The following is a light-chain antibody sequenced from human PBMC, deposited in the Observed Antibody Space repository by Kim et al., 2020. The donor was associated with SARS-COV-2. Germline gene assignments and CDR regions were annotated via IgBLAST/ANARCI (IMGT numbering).Light chain of an antibody. Sequence: VSAWEIATHSCRASQNIDRKVAGYQQKPGQAPRLLSYGASTGATGTPARFSGSGSGTEFTLTISSLQSEDFAVFYCQQYKDWPYTFGQGTKVDI. CDR3: QQYKDWPYT. J-gene: IGKJ2*01. CDR2: GAS. CDR1: QNIDRK. V-gene: IGKV3-15*01.